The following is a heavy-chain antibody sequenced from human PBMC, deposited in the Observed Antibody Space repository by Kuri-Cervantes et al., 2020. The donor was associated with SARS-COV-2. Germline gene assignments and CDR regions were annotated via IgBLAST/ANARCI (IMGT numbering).Heavy chain of an antibody. Sequence: GESLKISCAASGFTFSSYSMNWVRQAPGKGLEWVSYISSSSSTIYYADSVKGRFTISRDNAKNPLYLQMNSLRAEDTALYYCAKDRMVQGVIRGTAFDPWGQGTLVTVSS. D-gene: IGHD3-10*01. CDR2: ISSSSSTI. CDR1: GFTFSSYS. J-gene: IGHJ5*02. V-gene: IGHV3-48*04. CDR3: AKDRMVQGVIRGTAFDP.